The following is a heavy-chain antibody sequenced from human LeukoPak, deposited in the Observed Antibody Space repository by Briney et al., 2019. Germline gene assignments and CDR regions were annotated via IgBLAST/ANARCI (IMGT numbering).Heavy chain of an antibody. D-gene: IGHD1-26*01. J-gene: IGHJ4*02. CDR1: GFTFSSYS. CDR2: ISSSSSYI. V-gene: IGHV3-21*01. Sequence: PGGSLRLSCAASGFTFSSYSMNWVRQAPGKGLEWVSSISSSSSYIYYADSVKGRFTISRDNAKNSLYLQMNSLRAEDTAVYYCARVAYSGTYRWDYWGQGTLVTVSS. CDR3: ARVAYSGTYRWDY.